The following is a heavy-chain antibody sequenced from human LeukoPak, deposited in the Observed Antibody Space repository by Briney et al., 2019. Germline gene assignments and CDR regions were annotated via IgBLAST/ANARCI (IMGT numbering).Heavy chain of an antibody. V-gene: IGHV4-34*01. Sequence: SETLSLTCAVYGGSFSGYYWSWIRQPPGKGLEWIGEINHSGSTNYNPSLKSRVTISVDTSKNQFSLKLSSVTAADTAVYYCARGAPEYRNWGQGTLVTVSS. D-gene: IGHD5-18*01. CDR3: ARGAPEYRN. CDR2: INHSGST. CDR1: GGSFSGYY. J-gene: IGHJ4*02.